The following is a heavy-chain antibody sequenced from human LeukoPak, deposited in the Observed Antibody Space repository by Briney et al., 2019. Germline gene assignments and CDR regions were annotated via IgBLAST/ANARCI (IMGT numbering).Heavy chain of an antibody. CDR3: AKGRGSGYDFVPFDY. Sequence: GGSLRLSCAASGFTFSSYGMHWVRQAPGKGLEWVSAISGSGGSTYYADSVKGRFTISRDNSKNTLYLQMDSLRAEDTAVYYCAKGRGSGYDFVPFDYWGQGTLVTVSS. CDR2: ISGSGGST. D-gene: IGHD5-12*01. J-gene: IGHJ4*02. V-gene: IGHV3-23*01. CDR1: GFTFSSYG.